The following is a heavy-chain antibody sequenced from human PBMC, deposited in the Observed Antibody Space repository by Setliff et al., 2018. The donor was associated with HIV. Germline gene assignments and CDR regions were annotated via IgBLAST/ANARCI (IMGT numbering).Heavy chain of an antibody. Sequence: GASLKISCAASGFSNSALHWVRQAPGKGLEWVGRIRSKANNYATEYGASVKGRFIISRDDSKNMAYLQMNSLRTEDTAIYYCTRHRGSFDYWGLGTLVTVSS. CDR1: GFSNSA. CDR3: TRHRGSFDY. D-gene: IGHD1-26*01. J-gene: IGHJ4*02. CDR2: IRSKANNYAT. V-gene: IGHV3-73*01.